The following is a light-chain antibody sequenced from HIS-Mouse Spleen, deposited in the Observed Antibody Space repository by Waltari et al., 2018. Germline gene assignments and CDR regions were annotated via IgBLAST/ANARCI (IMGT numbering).Light chain of an antibody. V-gene: IGLV7-43*01. J-gene: IGLJ3*02. Sequence: QTVVTQEPSLTVSPGGTVTLTCASSTGSVPSGYYPNWFHQKPGQAPRALMYSTSNKHSWTPARFSGSLLGGKAALTLSGVQPEDEAEYYCLLYYGGAQLVFGGGTKLTVL. CDR2: STS. CDR1: TGSVPSGYY. CDR3: LLYYGGAQLV.